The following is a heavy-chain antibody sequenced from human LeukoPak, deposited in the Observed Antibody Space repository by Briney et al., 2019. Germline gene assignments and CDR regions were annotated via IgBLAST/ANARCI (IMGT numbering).Heavy chain of an antibody. CDR1: GGSISSYY. Sequence: SETLSLTCTVSGGSISSYYWSWIRQPPGKGLEWIGYIYYSGSTNYNPSLKSRVTISVDTSKNQFSLKLSSVTAADTAVYYCAREMVRGRYYYGMDVWGQGTTVTVSS. CDR3: AREMVRGRYYYGMDV. V-gene: IGHV4-59*01. CDR2: IYYSGST. D-gene: IGHD3-10*01. J-gene: IGHJ6*02.